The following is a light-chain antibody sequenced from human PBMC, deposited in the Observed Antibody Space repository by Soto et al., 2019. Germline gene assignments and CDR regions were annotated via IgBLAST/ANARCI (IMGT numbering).Light chain of an antibody. J-gene: IGLJ1*01. CDR3: AAWDDSLNGFYV. Sequence: QSVLTQPPSASGTPGQRVTISCSGSSSNIGSNTVNWYQQLPGTAPKLLIYSNNQRPSGVPDRFSGSKSGTSVSLAISGLQSEDEADYYCAAWDDSLNGFYVFGTGTKLTVL. V-gene: IGLV1-44*01. CDR1: SSNIGSNT. CDR2: SNN.